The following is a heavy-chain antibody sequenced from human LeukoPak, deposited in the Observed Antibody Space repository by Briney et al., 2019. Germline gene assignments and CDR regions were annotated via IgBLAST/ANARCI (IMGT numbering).Heavy chain of an antibody. J-gene: IGHJ4*02. CDR2: IVVGSGHT. V-gene: IGHV1-58*01. D-gene: IGHD6-13*01. CDR1: GFTFTGSA. CDR3: AVHPGYSSWTAHRGILDY. Sequence: SVTVSCKASGFTFTGSAVQWVRQPGGQRLEWIGWIVVGSGHTNYAQRFQERLTIARVTSTTTAYIELSGLRSDDSDVYYCAVHPGYSSWTAHRGILDYWGQGTLVTVSS.